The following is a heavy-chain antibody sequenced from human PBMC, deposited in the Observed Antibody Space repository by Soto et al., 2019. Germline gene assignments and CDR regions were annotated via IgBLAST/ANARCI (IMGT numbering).Heavy chain of an antibody. CDR3: AKYNSGWGSAFDI. Sequence: QLQLQESGSGLVKPSQTLSLTCAVSGGSINSGGFSWSWIRQPPGKGLEWIGYIYHSGSTYFNPSLKRRVAIPVDRSKNYFSLKLSSVTAADTAVYYCAKYNSGWGSAFDIWGLGTMVTVSS. J-gene: IGHJ3*02. CDR1: GGSINSGGFS. D-gene: IGHD6-19*01. CDR2: IYHSGST. V-gene: IGHV4-30-2*01.